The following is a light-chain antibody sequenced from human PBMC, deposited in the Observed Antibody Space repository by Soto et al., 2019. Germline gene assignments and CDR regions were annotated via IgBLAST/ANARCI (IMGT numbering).Light chain of an antibody. Sequence: EIVLTQSPGTLSLSPGERATLSCRARQSVSSSYLAWYQQKPGQAPRLLIYGASSRATGITDRFSGSGSGTLLSLTLSRLEPEEFAVYYCQQYGSSPYTFGQGTKLEIK. CDR3: QQYGSSPYT. CDR2: GAS. J-gene: IGKJ2*01. CDR1: QSVSSSY. V-gene: IGKV3-20*01.